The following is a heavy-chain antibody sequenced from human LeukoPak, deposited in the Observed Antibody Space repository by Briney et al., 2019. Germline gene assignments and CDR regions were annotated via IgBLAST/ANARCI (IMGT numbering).Heavy chain of an antibody. Sequence: KGWESLKISCRGSGYSFTSYWIGLVRQMSGKGVGWMGIIYPGDPDTRYSPSFQGPVTISADKSISTAYLLWSSLKASDTAMYYCARQGGDSSITDVWGKGTTVTVSS. J-gene: IGHJ6*04. V-gene: IGHV5-51*01. D-gene: IGHD3-10*01. CDR3: ARQGGDSSITDV. CDR1: GYSFTSYW. CDR2: IYPGDPDT.